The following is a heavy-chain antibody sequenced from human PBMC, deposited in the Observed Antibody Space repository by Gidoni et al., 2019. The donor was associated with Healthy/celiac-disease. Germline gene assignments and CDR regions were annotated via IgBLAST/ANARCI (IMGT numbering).Heavy chain of an antibody. CDR3: ARMVDGYNRN. J-gene: IGHJ4*02. V-gene: IGHV5-51*01. D-gene: IGHD5-12*01. Sequence: VQLLQSGAEATNPGEALKISCKGSGYSFTSYWTGWVRQMPGKGLEVMVIIYPGDSDTRYSPSFQGQVTISADKSSSTAYLEWSSLKASDTAMYYCARMVDGYNRNWGQGTLVTVSS. CDR2: IYPGDSDT. CDR1: GYSFTSYW.